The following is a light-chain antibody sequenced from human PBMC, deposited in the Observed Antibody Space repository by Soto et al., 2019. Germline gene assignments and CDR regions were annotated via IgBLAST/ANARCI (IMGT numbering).Light chain of an antibody. CDR1: QSVTTQ. V-gene: IGKV3-20*01. CDR2: GAS. CDR3: QQYGGSTRT. J-gene: IGKJ1*01. Sequence: EIVLAQSPGTLSLSPGGRATLGSRASQSVTTQLAWYQQKPGQAPRLIIHGASSRATGVPDRITGSGSGTDFTLSISRLEPEDFAVYYCQQYGGSTRTFGQGTKV.